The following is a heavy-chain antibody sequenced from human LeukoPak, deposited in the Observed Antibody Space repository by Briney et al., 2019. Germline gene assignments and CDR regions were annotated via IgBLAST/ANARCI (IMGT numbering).Heavy chain of an antibody. CDR1: GYSFTSYW. V-gene: IGHV5-10-1*01. CDR2: IDPSDSYT. CDR3: ARQRDFDWLLVFDY. D-gene: IGHD3-9*01. J-gene: IGHJ4*02. Sequence: GESLKISCKGSGYSFTSYWISWVRQMPGKGLGWMGRIDPSDSYTNYSPSFQGHVTISADKSISTAYLQWSSLKASDTAMYYCARQRDFDWLLVFDYWGQGTLVSVSS.